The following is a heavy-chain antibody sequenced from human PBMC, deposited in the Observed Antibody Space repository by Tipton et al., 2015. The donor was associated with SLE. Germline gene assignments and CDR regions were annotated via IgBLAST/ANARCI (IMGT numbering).Heavy chain of an antibody. J-gene: IGHJ5*02. Sequence: TLSLTCTVSGVSITSYHWSWVRQPPGKGLQWIGSIYNRGDANYSPSLRSRLSLSVDTSKNEVSLSLTSVTAADTAVYYCARGGILTGYYPWFDPWGQGTLVTVSS. CDR3: ARGGILTGYYPWFDP. D-gene: IGHD3-9*01. V-gene: IGHV4-4*08. CDR1: GVSITSYH. CDR2: IYNRGDA.